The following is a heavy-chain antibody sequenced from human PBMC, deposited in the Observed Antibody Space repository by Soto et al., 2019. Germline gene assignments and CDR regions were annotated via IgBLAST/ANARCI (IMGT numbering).Heavy chain of an antibody. CDR3: AAGRYDFWSGNQGYYYYGMDV. J-gene: IGHJ6*02. D-gene: IGHD3-3*01. V-gene: IGHV1-3*01. CDR1: GYTFTSYA. Sequence: ASVKVSCKASGYTFTSYAMHWVRQAPGQRLEWMGWINAGNGNTKYSQKFQGRVTITRDTSASTAYMELSSLRSEDTAVYYCAAGRYDFWSGNQGYYYYGMDVWGQGTTVTVSS. CDR2: INAGNGNT.